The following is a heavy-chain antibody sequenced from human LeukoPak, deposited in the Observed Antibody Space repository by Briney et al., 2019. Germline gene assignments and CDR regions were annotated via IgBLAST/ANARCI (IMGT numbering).Heavy chain of an antibody. CDR2: IWYDGSNK. Sequence: GGSLRLSCAASGFTFSSYGMHWVRQAPGKGLEWVAVIWYDGSNKYYADSVKGRFTISRDNSKNTLYLQMNSLRAEDTVVYYCAREYLSSGWYFYYYGMDVWGQGTTVTVSS. CDR1: GFTFSSYG. CDR3: AREYLSSGWYFYYYGMDV. D-gene: IGHD6-19*01. J-gene: IGHJ6*02. V-gene: IGHV3-33*01.